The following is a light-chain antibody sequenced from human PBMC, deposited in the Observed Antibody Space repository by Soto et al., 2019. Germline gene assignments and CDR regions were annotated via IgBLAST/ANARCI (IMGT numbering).Light chain of an antibody. Sequence: IVLPQSPRTLSLSPGERATLSCKASQSVSSSSLAWYQQKSGQAPRLLIYGSSNRATGIPDRFSGSGSVTDFTLTISSLEPEDVAVYYCQRYGSSLTFGQGTRLEIK. CDR1: QSVSSSS. J-gene: IGKJ5*01. CDR2: GSS. V-gene: IGKV3-20*01. CDR3: QRYGSSLT.